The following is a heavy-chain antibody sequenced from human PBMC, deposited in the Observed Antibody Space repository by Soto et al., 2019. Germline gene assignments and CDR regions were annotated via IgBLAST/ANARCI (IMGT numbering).Heavy chain of an antibody. J-gene: IGHJ5*02. CDR2: IYYSGST. V-gene: IGHV4-31*03. D-gene: IGHD6-13*01. Sequence: SETLSLTCTVSGGSISSGGYYWSWIRQHPGKGLEWIGYIYYSGSTYYNPSLKSRVTISVDTSKNQFSLKLSSVTAADTAVYYCAREEAAAGTREGRFDPWGQGTLVTVSS. CDR3: AREEAAAGTREGRFDP. CDR1: GGSISSGGYY.